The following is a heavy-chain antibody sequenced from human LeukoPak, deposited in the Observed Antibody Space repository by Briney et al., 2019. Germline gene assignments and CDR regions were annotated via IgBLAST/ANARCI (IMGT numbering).Heavy chain of an antibody. D-gene: IGHD3-9*01. CDR1: GYAISSGYH. V-gene: IGHV4-38-2*01. J-gene: IGHJ3*02. Sequence: KASETLSLTCVVSGYAISSGYHWGWIRQPPGEGLEWIGVVYRSGTTYYNPSLKSRVTISVDTSKNQFFLKLSSVPATDTAVYYCARQGTDYDILTGYARAFDIWGQGTMVTVSS. CDR3: ARQGTDYDILTGYARAFDI. CDR2: VYRSGTT.